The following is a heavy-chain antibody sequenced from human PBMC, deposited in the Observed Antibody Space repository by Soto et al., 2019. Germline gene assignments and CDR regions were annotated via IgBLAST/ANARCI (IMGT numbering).Heavy chain of an antibody. J-gene: IGHJ4*02. V-gene: IGHV3-48*01. CDR1: GFTVSSNY. Sequence: GGSLRLSCAASGFTVSSNYMSWLRQAPGKGPEWVSYITSISSTIFYADSVKGRFTISREYSKNTLYLQMNSLRAEDTAVYFCARQRSYNSGFFDYWSQGTLVTVSS. D-gene: IGHD6-19*01. CDR2: ITSISSTI. CDR3: ARQRSYNSGFFDY.